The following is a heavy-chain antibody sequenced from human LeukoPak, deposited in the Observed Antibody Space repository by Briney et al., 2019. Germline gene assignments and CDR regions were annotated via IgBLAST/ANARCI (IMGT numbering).Heavy chain of an antibody. Sequence: GGSLRLSCAASGFSFTDAWMRWVRQTPGKGLEWVGRIKYTVDGGTTGYSAPVKGRFSIYRDDSTNTVHLQMNSLKTEYTAVYYCTTSGTPFQFWGQGTLVTVSS. D-gene: IGHD3-10*01. J-gene: IGHJ4*02. CDR3: TTSGTPFQF. CDR2: IKYTVDGGTT. V-gene: IGHV3-15*01. CDR1: GFSFTDAW.